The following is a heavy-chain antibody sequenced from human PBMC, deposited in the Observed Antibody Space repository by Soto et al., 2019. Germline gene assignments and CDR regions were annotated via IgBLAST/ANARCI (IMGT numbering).Heavy chain of an antibody. V-gene: IGHV4-59*12. CDR2: IYYSGST. Sequence: SETLSLTCTVSGDSISSYCWNWIRQPPGKGPEWTGYIYYSGSTNYNPSLKSRVTISVDTSKNQFSLKLSSVTAADTAVYYCARTPDIWGQGTMVTVSS. J-gene: IGHJ3*02. CDR1: GDSISSYC. CDR3: ARTPDI.